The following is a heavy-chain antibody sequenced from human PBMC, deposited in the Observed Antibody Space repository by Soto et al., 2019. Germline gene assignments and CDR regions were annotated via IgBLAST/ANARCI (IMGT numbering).Heavy chain of an antibody. V-gene: IGHV1-2*02. D-gene: IGHD6-13*01. CDR3: ARDLYGSAWYCFDH. Sequence: QVQLVQSGPEVRKPGASVKVSCQAAGYTFTGYYIHWVRQAPGQGLEWMGWVKPSTGDTDYAQKFQGRVTMTRDTSDNTAYMQVNSLRTDDTAVYYCARDLYGSAWYCFDHWGQGTPVAVSS. J-gene: IGHJ4*02. CDR2: VKPSTGDT. CDR1: GYTFTGYY.